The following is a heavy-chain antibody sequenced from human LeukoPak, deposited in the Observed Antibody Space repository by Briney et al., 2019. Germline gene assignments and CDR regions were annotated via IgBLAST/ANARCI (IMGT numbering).Heavy chain of an antibody. CDR2: ISWNSGSI. V-gene: IGHV3-9*01. D-gene: IGHD6-6*01. CDR3: AKDRGRYSSSSGGDY. Sequence: GRSLRLSCAASGFNFDDYAMYWVRQVPGKGLGWVSGISWNSGSIDYADSVKGRFTISRDNAKDSLYLRMTSLTLEDTALYYCAKDRGRYSSSSGGDYWGQGTLVTVSS. J-gene: IGHJ4*02. CDR1: GFNFDDYA.